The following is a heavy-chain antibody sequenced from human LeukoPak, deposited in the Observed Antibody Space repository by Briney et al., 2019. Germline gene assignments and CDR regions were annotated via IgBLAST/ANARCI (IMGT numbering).Heavy chain of an antibody. Sequence: ASVKVSCKASGDTFTGYYMHWVRQAPGQGLGWMGWINPNSGGTNYAQKFQGRVTMTRDTTISTAYMELSRLRSDDTAVYYCTRDGRRALAGTNWFDPWGQGTLVTVSS. V-gene: IGHV1-2*02. J-gene: IGHJ5*02. D-gene: IGHD6-19*01. CDR2: INPNSGGT. CDR3: TRDGRRALAGTNWFDP. CDR1: GDTFTGYY.